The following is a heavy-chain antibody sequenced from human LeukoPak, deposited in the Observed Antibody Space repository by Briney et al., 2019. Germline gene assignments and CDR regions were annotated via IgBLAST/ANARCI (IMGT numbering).Heavy chain of an antibody. CDR3: VKTSLRAWEAFDV. CDR2: VLHTGTA. D-gene: IGHD1-26*01. CDR1: GDSIRRRGYY. V-gene: IGHV4-39*01. J-gene: IGHJ3*01. Sequence: SETLTLTGTVSGDSIRRRGYYWGRIRQPPEKGLEWIGSVLHTGTAYYNPSLESRVTVSIDTSNNLFSLELTSVAAADTAVFYCVKTSLRAWEAFDVWGPGTMVTVSS.